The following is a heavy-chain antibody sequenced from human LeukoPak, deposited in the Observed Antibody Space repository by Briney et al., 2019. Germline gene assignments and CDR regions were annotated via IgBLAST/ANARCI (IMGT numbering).Heavy chain of an antibody. Sequence: ASVKVSCKASGYTFTSYDTNWVRQATGQGLEWMGWMNPNSGNTGYAQKFQGRVTMTRNTSISTAYMELSSLRSEDTAVYYCARGRNRIAAAGHNWFDPWGQGTLVTVSS. V-gene: IGHV1-8*01. J-gene: IGHJ5*02. CDR1: GYTFTSYD. CDR3: ARGRNRIAAAGHNWFDP. CDR2: MNPNSGNT. D-gene: IGHD6-13*01.